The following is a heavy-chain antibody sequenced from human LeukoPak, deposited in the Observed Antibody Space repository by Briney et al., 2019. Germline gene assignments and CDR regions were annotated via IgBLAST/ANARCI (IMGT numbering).Heavy chain of an antibody. CDR2: ISYDGSNK. V-gene: IGHV3-30*19. CDR3: ARVKAGGIAVAGTRDFDY. CDR1: GFNFGIYG. J-gene: IGHJ4*02. Sequence: GRSLRLSCTASGFNFGIYGMHWVRQAPGKGLEWVAVISYDGSNKYYADSVKGRFTISRDNSKNTLYLQMNSLRAEDTAVYYCARVKAGGIAVAGTRDFDYWGQGTLVTVSS. D-gene: IGHD6-19*01.